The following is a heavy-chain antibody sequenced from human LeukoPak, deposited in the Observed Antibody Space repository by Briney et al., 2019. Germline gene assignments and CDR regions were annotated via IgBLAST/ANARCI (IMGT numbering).Heavy chain of an antibody. CDR3: ASRKLGNDY. D-gene: IGHD7-27*01. CDR1: GDSISSYY. V-gene: IGHV4-59*01. CDR2: IYYTGST. J-gene: IGHJ4*02. Sequence: SETLSLTCTVSGDSISSYYWSWIRQPPGKGLEWIGYIYYTGSTSYNPSLKSRVTISADTSKSEFSLKLNSVTAADTAVYYCASRKLGNDYWGQGTLVTVSS.